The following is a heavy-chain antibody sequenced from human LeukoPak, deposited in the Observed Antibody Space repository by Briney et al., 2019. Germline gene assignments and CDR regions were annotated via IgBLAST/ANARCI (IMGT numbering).Heavy chain of an antibody. D-gene: IGHD6-6*01. CDR1: GFTFSNHG. CDR3: AKRVPYSSSSVYFDN. Sequence: GGSLRLSCAASGFTFSNHGMSWVRQASGKGLEWVSAVSDSGSDTYYAGSVKGRFTVSRDNSKNTLYLQMNSLRAEDTAVYYCAKRVPYSSSSVYFDNWGQGTLVTASS. J-gene: IGHJ4*02. V-gene: IGHV3-23*01. CDR2: VSDSGSDT.